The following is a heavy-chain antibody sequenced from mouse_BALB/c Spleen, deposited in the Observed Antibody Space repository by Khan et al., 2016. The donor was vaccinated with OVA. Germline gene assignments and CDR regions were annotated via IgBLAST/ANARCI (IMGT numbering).Heavy chain of an antibody. Sequence: QVQLQQSGAELARPGASVKLSCKASGYTFTDYYINWVKQRTGQGLEWIGEISPGSGDTYYNERFKCKATLTADKSSSTAYMQLSSLTSEAAAVYCCARRNYFGYTFAYWGQGTLVTVAA. J-gene: IGHJ3*01. V-gene: IGHV1-77*01. CDR3: ARRNYFGYTFAY. CDR2: ISPGSGDT. D-gene: IGHD1-2*01. CDR1: GYTFTDYY.